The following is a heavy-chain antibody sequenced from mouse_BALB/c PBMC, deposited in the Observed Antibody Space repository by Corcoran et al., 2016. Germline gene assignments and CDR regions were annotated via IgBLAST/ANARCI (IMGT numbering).Heavy chain of an antibody. J-gene: IGHJ4*01. CDR2: IYWDDDK. CDR3: VRSGRYGAMDY. V-gene: IGHV8-12*01. CDR1: GFSLTTSAMG. D-gene: IGHD2-14*01. Sequence: QVTLKESGPGILQPSQTLSLTCSFSGFSLTTSAMGVGWIRQPSGKGLEWLAHIYWDDDKRYNPSLKSRLTISKDTSRNQVFLKITSVDTVDTATYYCVRSGRYGAMDYWGQGTSVTVSS.